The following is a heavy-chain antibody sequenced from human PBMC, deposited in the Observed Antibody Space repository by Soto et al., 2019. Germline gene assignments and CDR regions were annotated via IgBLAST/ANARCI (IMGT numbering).Heavy chain of an antibody. CDR2: ISAYNGNT. CDR1: GDTFTSYG. V-gene: IGHV1-18*04. J-gene: IGHJ4*02. D-gene: IGHD2-21*02. CDR3: ARDRGVVVTDPYYFDY. Sequence: GASVKVSCKASGDTFTSYGISCVRQAPGQVLEWMGWISAYNGNTNYAQKLQGRVTMTTDTSTSTAYMELRSLRSDDTAVYYCARDRGVVVTDPYYFDYWGQGTLVTVSS.